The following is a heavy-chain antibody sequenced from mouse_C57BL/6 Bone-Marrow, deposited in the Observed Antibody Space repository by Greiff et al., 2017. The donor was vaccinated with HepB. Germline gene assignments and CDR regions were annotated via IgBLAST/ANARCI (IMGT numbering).Heavy chain of an antibody. V-gene: IGHV1-18*01. CDR2: INPNNGGT. CDR1: GYTFTDYN. J-gene: IGHJ4*01. Sequence: EVKLMESGPELVKPGASVKIPCKASGYTFTDYNMDWVKQSHGKSLEWIGDINPNNGGTIYNQKFKGKATLTVDKSSSTAYMELRSLTSEDTAVYYCARGTVVATNYAMDYWGQGTSVTVSS. CDR3: ARGTVVATNYAMDY. D-gene: IGHD1-1*01.